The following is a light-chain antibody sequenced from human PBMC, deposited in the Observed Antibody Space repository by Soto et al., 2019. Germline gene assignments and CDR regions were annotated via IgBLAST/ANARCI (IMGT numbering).Light chain of an antibody. V-gene: IGLV1-51*01. Sequence: QSVLTQPPSVSAAPGQRVTISYSGSSXNIGGNSVSWYQQLPGTAPKLLIYDDDKRPSGIPDRFSGSKSGTSATLGITGFQTGDEADYYCGSWDSSLSAYVFGTGTKFTVL. CDR3: GSWDSSLSAYV. J-gene: IGLJ1*01. CDR1: SXNIGGNS. CDR2: DDD.